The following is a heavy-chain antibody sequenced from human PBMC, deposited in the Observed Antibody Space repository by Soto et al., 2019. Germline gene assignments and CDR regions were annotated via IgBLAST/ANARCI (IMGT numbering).Heavy chain of an antibody. D-gene: IGHD2-2*02. Sequence: ASVKVSCKASGYTFTSYGISWVRQAPGQGLEWMGWISAYNGNTNYAQKLQGRVTMTTDTSTSTAYMELRSLRSDDTAVYYCARDRVVVVPAAIVRYTYYYYYGMDVWGQGTTVTV. CDR1: GYTFTSYG. J-gene: IGHJ6*02. V-gene: IGHV1-18*01. CDR3: ARDRVVVVPAAIVRYTYYYYYGMDV. CDR2: ISAYNGNT.